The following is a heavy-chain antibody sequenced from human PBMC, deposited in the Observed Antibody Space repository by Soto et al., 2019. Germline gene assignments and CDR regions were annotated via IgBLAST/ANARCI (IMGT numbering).Heavy chain of an antibody. D-gene: IGHD5-12*01. Sequence: QVQLVESGGGVVQPGRSLRLSCAASGFTFSSYGMHWVRQAPGKGLEWVAVIWYDGSNKYYADSVKGRFTISRDNSKNTLYLQMNSLRAEDTAVYYCVRDADGYNSYYFDYWGQGTLVTVSS. CDR2: IWYDGSNK. J-gene: IGHJ4*02. V-gene: IGHV3-33*01. CDR3: VRDADGYNSYYFDY. CDR1: GFTFSSYG.